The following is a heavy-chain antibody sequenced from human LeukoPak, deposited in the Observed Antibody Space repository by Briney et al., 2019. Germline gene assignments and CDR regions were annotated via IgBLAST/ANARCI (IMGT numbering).Heavy chain of an antibody. CDR3: ARGDRGFDY. J-gene: IGHJ4*02. CDR1: GFTFSASW. Sequence: PGGSLRLSCAASGFTFSASWMTWVRQAPGKGLEWVTNINQDGSEKYYVDSVKGRFTISRDNARNALYLQMNSLRTEDMAVYYCARGDRGFDYWGQGTLVTVSS. V-gene: IGHV3-7*01. CDR2: INQDGSEK.